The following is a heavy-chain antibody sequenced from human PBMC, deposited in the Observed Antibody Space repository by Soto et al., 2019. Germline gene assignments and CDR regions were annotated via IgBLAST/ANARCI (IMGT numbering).Heavy chain of an antibody. J-gene: IGHJ4*01. CDR2: ISGTGDTT. Sequence: EAQLLESGGGLVQPGGSLRLSCAASGFSFSSYGMTWVRQAPGKGLEWVSGISGTGDTTYYADSVKGRFTISRDNSKNTLFLQMQSLRAEDTATYYCVNWNDEDVDWGQGTLVAVSS. D-gene: IGHD1-1*01. CDR1: GFSFSSYG. V-gene: IGHV3-23*01. CDR3: VNWNDEDVD.